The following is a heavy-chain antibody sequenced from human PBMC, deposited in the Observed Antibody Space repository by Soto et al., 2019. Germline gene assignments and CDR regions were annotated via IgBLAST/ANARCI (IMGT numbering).Heavy chain of an antibody. Sequence: SETLSLTCTVSGGSISSYYWSWIRQPPGKGLEWIGYIYYSGSTNYNPSLKSLVTISVDTSKNQFSLKLSSVTAADTAVYYCARADTYYDFWSGPTRNYYYYMDVWGKGTTVTVSS. V-gene: IGHV4-59*08. CDR2: IYYSGST. CDR1: GGSISSYY. CDR3: ARADTYYDFWSGPTRNYYYYMDV. D-gene: IGHD3-3*01. J-gene: IGHJ6*03.